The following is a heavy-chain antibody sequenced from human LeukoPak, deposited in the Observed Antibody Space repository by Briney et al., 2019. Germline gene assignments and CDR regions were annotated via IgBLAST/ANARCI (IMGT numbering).Heavy chain of an antibody. CDR3: AQLEYSSSTP. CDR1: GGSFSGYY. J-gene: IGHJ5*02. V-gene: IGHV4-34*01. D-gene: IGHD6-6*01. CDR2: INHGGST. Sequence: SETLSLTCAVYGGSFSGYYWSWIRQPPGKGLEWIGEINHGGSTNYNPSLKSRVTISVDTSKNQFSLKLSSVTAADTAVYYCAQLEYSSSTPWGQGTLVTVSS.